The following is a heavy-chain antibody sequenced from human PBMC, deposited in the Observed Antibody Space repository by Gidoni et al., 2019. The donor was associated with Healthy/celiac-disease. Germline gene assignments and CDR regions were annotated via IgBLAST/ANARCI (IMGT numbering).Heavy chain of an antibody. J-gene: IGHJ5*02. D-gene: IGHD6-13*01. CDR1: GGSFSGYY. CDR3: ARGKSWKYSSSWMGWFDP. CDR2: INHSGST. Sequence: QVQLQQWGAGLLKPSETLSLTCAVYGGSFSGYYWSWIRQPPGKGLEWIGEINHSGSTNYNPSLKSRVTISVDTSKNQFSLKLSSVTAADTAVYYCARGKSWKYSSSWMGWFDPWGQGTLVTVSS. V-gene: IGHV4-34*01.